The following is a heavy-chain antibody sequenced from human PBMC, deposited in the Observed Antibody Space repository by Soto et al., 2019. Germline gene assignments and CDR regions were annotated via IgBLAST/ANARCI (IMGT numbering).Heavy chain of an antibody. CDR3: ERISVPIWYFDL. D-gene: IGHD2-2*01. Sequence: QVTLKESGPVLVKPTETLTLTCTVSGFSLSNARMGVSWIRQPPGKALEWLAHIFSNDEKSYSTSLKSRLTISKDTSKSQVVLTMTNMDPVDTATYYCERISVPIWYFDLWGRGTLVTVSS. V-gene: IGHV2-26*01. J-gene: IGHJ2*01. CDR1: GFSLSNARMG. CDR2: IFSNDEK.